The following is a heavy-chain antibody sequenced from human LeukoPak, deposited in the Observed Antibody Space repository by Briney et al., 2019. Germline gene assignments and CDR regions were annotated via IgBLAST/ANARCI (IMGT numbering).Heavy chain of an antibody. CDR1: GGSIRSYY. CDR3: ARAGDTAMVRDYYYYYMDV. J-gene: IGHJ6*03. Sequence: SETLSLTCTVSGGSIRSYYWSWIRQPPGKGLEWIGYIYYSGSTNYNPSLKSRVTISVDTSKNQFSLKLSSVTAAVTAVYYCARAGDTAMVRDYYYYYMDVWGKGTTVTVSS. CDR2: IYYSGST. D-gene: IGHD5-18*01. V-gene: IGHV4-59*01.